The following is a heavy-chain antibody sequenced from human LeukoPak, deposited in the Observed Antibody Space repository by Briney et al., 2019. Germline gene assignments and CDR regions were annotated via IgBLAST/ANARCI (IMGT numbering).Heavy chain of an antibody. CDR3: ARDLPQIEY. J-gene: IGHJ4*02. V-gene: IGHV3-20*04. Sequence: PGGSLRLSCAASGFSFDDYDMNWVRQAPGKGLEWVSGINWNGGSTGYADSVKGRFTISRDNAENSLYLQMNSLRAEDTALCYRARDLPQIEYWGQGTLVTVSS. CDR1: GFSFDDYD. CDR2: INWNGGST. D-gene: IGHD3-22*01.